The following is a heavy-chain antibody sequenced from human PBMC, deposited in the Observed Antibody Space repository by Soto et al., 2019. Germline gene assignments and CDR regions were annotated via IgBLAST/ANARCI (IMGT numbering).Heavy chain of an antibody. V-gene: IGHV1-69*05. CDR1: GGTFSRYA. CDR3: ARDHFTIYSSLAY. D-gene: IGHD6-19*01. J-gene: IGHJ4*02. CDR2: IIPIYGTS. Sequence: GASVKVSCKASGGTFSRYAISWVRQAPGQGLEWMGGIIPIYGTSKYAQKFQGRVTMITDTSTSTAYMELRSLRSDDTAVYYCARDHFTIYSSLAYWGQGTLVTVSS.